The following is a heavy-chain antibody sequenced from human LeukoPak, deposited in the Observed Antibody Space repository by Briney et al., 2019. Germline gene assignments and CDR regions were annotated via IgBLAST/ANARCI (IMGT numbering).Heavy chain of an antibody. Sequence: ASVKVSCKVSGYTLTELSMHWVRQAPGQGLEWMGRINPNSGGTNYAQKFQGRVTMTRDTSISTAYMELSRLRSDDTAVYYCAREEYDSSGYYHDYWGQGTLVTVSS. CDR2: INPNSGGT. V-gene: IGHV1-2*06. CDR3: AREEYDSSGYYHDY. J-gene: IGHJ4*02. CDR1: GYTLTELS. D-gene: IGHD3-22*01.